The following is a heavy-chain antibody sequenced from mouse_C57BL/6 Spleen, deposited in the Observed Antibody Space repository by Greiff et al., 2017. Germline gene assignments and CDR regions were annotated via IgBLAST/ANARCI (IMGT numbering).Heavy chain of an antibody. CDR2: IYPGDGDT. V-gene: IGHV1-82*01. CDR1: GYAFSSSW. CDR3: AREGSYGNYFDY. Sequence: QVQLQQSGPELVKPGASVKISCKASGYAFSSSWMNWVKQRPGKGLEWIGRIYPGDGDTNYNGKFKGKVTLTADKSSSTAYMQLSSLKSEESAVYFCAREGSYGNYFDYGGQGTTLTVSS. J-gene: IGHJ2*01. D-gene: IGHD2-1*01.